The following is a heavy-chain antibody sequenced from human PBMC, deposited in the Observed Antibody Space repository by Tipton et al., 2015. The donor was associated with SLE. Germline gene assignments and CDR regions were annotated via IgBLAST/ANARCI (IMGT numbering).Heavy chain of an antibody. CDR1: GGSISSSSYY. D-gene: IGHD6-19*01. J-gene: IGHJ4*02. CDR2: IYYSGST. V-gene: IGHV4-61*01. Sequence: TLSLTCTVSGGSISSSSYYWSWIRQPPGKGLEWIGYIYYSGSTNYNPSLKSRVTISVDPSKNQFSLKLSSVTAADTAVYYCARDGDGGWSFDHWGPGTPVTVSS. CDR3: ARDGDGGWSFDH.